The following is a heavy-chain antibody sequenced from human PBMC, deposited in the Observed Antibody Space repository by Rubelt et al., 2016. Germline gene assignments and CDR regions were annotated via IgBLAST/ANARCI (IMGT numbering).Heavy chain of an antibody. CDR2: IHHSGRT. CDR1: GYSISSGYY. D-gene: IGHD3-10*01. CDR3: ARLSSRITMVRGVIITNDY. J-gene: IGHJ4*02. Sequence: QVQLQESGPGLVKPSETLSLTCTVSGYSISSGYYWGWIRQPPGMGLAWIGEIHHSGRTNYNPSLMCRVNISVDTSKTQFALKMSSVTGAETAVYDCARLSSRITMVRGVIITNDYWGQGTLVTVSS. V-gene: IGHV4-38-2*02.